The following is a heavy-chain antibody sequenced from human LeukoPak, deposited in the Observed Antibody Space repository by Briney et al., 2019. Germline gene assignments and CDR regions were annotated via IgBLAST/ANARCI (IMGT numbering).Heavy chain of an antibody. Sequence: SETLSLTCTVSGGSISTYYWNWIRQPPGKGLEWIGYISNTGITTYNPSLKSRVTISVDTSKSQFSLKLSSVTAADTAVYYCARSGGYSSSWSLWGQGTLVTVSP. J-gene: IGHJ4*02. V-gene: IGHV4-59*01. CDR3: ARSGGYSSSWSL. D-gene: IGHD6-13*01. CDR1: GGSISTYY. CDR2: ISNTGIT.